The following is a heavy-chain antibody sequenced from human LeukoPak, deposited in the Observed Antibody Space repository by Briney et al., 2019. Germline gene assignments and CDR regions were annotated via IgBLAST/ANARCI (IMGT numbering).Heavy chain of an antibody. CDR2: MNPNSGNT. D-gene: IGHD5-18*01. J-gene: IGHJ4*02. CDR3: ARGRGIQLWLGTSNFDY. CDR1: GYTFTSYD. V-gene: IGHV1-8*01. Sequence: ASVKVSCKASGYTFTSYDINWVRQATGQGLEWMGWMNPNSGNTGYAQKFQGRVTMTRNTSISTAYTELSSLRSEDTAVYYCARGRGIQLWLGTSNFDYWGQGTLVTVSS.